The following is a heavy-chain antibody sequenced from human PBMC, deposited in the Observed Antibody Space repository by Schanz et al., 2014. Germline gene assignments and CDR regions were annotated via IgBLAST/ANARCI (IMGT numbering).Heavy chain of an antibody. Sequence: QVQLVDSGGGLVKPGGSLRLSCTASGFPFSDYSMAWIRQPPGRGLEWVSYIGNGGVTIYYADSVKGRFTISRDNSKNSLYLQMSSLRAEDTAVYYCARIGGSVFDYWAQGTLVTVSS. V-gene: IGHV3-11*01. CDR3: ARIGGSVFDY. D-gene: IGHD3-10*01. J-gene: IGHJ4*02. CDR2: IGNGGVTI. CDR1: GFPFSDYS.